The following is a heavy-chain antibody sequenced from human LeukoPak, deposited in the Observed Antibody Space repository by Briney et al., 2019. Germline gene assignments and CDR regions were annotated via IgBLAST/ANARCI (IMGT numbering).Heavy chain of an antibody. CDR1: GFTFSSYA. D-gene: IGHD3-22*01. V-gene: IGHV3-23*01. Sequence: PGESLRLSCAASGFTFSSYAMSWVRQAPGKGLEWVSAISGSGGSTYYAVSVKGRFTISRDNSKNTLYLQMNSLRAEDTAVYYCAKDRRSVYYDSSGYLYFDYWGQGTLVTVSS. J-gene: IGHJ4*02. CDR3: AKDRRSVYYDSSGYLYFDY. CDR2: ISGSGGST.